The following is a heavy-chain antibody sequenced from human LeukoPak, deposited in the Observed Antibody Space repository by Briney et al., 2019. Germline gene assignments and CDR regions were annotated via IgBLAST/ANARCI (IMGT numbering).Heavy chain of an antibody. CDR1: GGSFSGYY. V-gene: IGHV4-34*01. CDR3: ARGASGWYRGFDY. J-gene: IGHJ4*02. CDR2: INHSGST. Sequence: PSETLSLTCAVYGGSFSGYYWRWIRQPPGKGLEWIGEINHSGSTNYNPSLKSRVTISVDTSKNQFSLKLSSVTAADTAVYYCARGASGWYRGFDYWGQGTLVTVSS. D-gene: IGHD6-19*01.